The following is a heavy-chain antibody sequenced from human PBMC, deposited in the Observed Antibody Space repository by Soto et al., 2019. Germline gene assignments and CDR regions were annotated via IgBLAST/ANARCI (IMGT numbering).Heavy chain of an antibody. CDR3: ARDPLEGVVLDGFDY. CDR2: IWYDGSNK. CDR1: GFTFSSYG. Sequence: GGSLRLSCAASGFTFSSYGMHWVRQAPGKGLEWVAVIWYDGSNKYYADSVKGRFTISRDNSKNTLYLQMNSLRAEDTAVYYCARDPLEGVVLDGFDYWGQGTLVTVSS. D-gene: IGHD3-3*01. J-gene: IGHJ4*02. V-gene: IGHV3-33*01.